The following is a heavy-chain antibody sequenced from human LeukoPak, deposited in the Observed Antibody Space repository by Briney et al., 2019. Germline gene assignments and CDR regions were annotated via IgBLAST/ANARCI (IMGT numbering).Heavy chain of an antibody. D-gene: IGHD6-13*01. CDR3: AKRLGSSWSTTYGLDV. J-gene: IGHJ6*02. V-gene: IGHV3-23*01. CDR2: ITGSGGSA. Sequence: PGGSLRLSCAASGFTFSSYAMTWVRQAPGEGLEWVSAITGSGGSAYYADSVKGRFTISRDNSKNTLNLQMNSLRAEDTAVYYCAKRLGSSWSTTYGLDVWGQGTTVTVSS. CDR1: GFTFSSYA.